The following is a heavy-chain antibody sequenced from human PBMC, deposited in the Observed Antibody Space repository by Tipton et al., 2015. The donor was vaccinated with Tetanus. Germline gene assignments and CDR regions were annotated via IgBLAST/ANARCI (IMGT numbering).Heavy chain of an antibody. CDR3: ARIHDFLSGHFDF. Sequence: TLSLTCTVSGGPLRSGDHYWSWIRQPPGKGLEYIGYILYGGGTHYNPSLKSRVTVSADPSQNQFSLKLSSVTAADTAVYYCARIHDFLSGHFDFWGQGTLVAVSS. CDR2: ILYGGGT. J-gene: IGHJ4*02. CDR1: GGPLRSGDHY. D-gene: IGHD3-3*01. V-gene: IGHV4-61*08.